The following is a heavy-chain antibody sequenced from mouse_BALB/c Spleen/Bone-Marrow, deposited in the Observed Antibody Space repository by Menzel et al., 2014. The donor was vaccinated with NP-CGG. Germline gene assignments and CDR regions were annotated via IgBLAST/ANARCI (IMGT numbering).Heavy chain of an antibody. CDR1: GFTFTDYY. CDR3: ARDENVGIYWYFDV. J-gene: IGHJ1*01. V-gene: IGHV7-3*02. Sequence: EVKLMESGGGSVQPGGSLRLSCATSGFTFTDYYMRWVRQPPGKALEWLGFIRNKANGYTTEYSASVKGRFTISRDNSQRILYLQMNTLRAEDSATYYCARDENVGIYWYFDVWGAGTTVIVSS. CDR2: IRNKANGYTT.